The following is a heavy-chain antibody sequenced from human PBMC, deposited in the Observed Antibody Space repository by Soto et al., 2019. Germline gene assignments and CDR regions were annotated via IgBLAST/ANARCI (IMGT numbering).Heavy chain of an antibody. CDR3: AREGLFGSAGFDY. J-gene: IGHJ4*02. V-gene: IGHV3-30-3*01. CDR2: ISYDGSNK. D-gene: IGHD3-10*02. CDR1: GFTFSSYA. Sequence: QVQLVESGGGVVQPGRSLRLSCAASGFTFSSYAMHWVRQAPGKGLEWVAVISYDGSNKYYADSVKGRFTISRDNSKNTLYLHMNSLRSEDTAVYYCAREGLFGSAGFDYWGQGTLVTVSS.